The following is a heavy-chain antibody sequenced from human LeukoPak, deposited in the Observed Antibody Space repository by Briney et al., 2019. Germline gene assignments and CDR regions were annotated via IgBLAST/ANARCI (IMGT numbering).Heavy chain of an antibody. CDR2: IYSGGST. V-gene: IGHV3-66*01. CDR3: ARDALGRGYDFGYYCYGMDV. CDR1: GFTVSSNY. Sequence: GGSLRLSCAASGFTVSSNYMSWVRQAPGKGLEWVSVIYSGGSTYYADSVKGRFTISRDNSKNTLYLQMNSLRAEDTAVYYCARDALGRGYDFGYYCYGMDVWGQGTTVTVSS. D-gene: IGHD5-12*01. J-gene: IGHJ6*02.